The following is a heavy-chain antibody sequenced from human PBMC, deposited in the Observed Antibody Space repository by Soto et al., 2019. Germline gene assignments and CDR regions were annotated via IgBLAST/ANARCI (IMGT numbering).Heavy chain of an antibody. Sequence: GSLRLSCAASGFTFSSYAMSWVRQAPGKGLEWVSAISGSGGSTYYADSVKGRFTISRDNSKNTLYLQMNSLRAEDTAVYYCAKVLNRRYYYDSSGYYYFDYWGQGTLVTVSS. D-gene: IGHD3-22*01. CDR1: GFTFSSYA. J-gene: IGHJ4*02. CDR2: ISGSGGST. V-gene: IGHV3-23*01. CDR3: AKVLNRRYYYDSSGYYYFDY.